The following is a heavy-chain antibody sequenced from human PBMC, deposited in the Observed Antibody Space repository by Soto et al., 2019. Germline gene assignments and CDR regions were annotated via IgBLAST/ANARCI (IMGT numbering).Heavy chain of an antibody. V-gene: IGHV3-7*01. CDR2: MNQDGSQI. D-gene: IGHD2-2*02. CDR3: ARDRGPNTPDY. J-gene: IGHJ4*02. Sequence: EVQVVESGGGLVQPGGSLRLSCAVSGFTFSNYWMTWVRQAPGKGLEWVAYMNQDGSQIYYVDSLRGRFTISRDNAKNSLYLQMNSLRVDVTAVYYCARDRGPNTPDYWGQGTLVTVSS. CDR1: GFTFSNYW.